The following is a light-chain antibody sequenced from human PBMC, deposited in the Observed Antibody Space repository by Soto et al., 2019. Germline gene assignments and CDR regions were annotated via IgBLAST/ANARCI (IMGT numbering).Light chain of an antibody. Sequence: DIQMTQSPSTLSASVGDRVTITCRASQSISSWLAWFQQKPGRAPKLLIYKASNLESGVPSRFSGSGSGTEFTLTISSLQPDDFATYHCQQYSSYWTFGQGTKVDIK. CDR2: KAS. CDR3: QQYSSYWT. CDR1: QSISSW. V-gene: IGKV1-5*03. J-gene: IGKJ1*01.